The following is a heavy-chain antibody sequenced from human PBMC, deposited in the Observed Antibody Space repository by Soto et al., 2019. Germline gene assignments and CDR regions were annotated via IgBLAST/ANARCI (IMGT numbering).Heavy chain of an antibody. J-gene: IGHJ3*02. CDR1: GFTFSSYA. V-gene: IGHV3-23*01. Sequence: GGSLRLSCAASGFTFSSYAMSWFRQAPGKGLEWVSGVSGSGGSTYCVDSVKGRFTISRDNSKNTLYLQMNSLRAEDTAVYYCAKDFGYNYGYDAFDIWGQGTMVTVS. D-gene: IGHD5-18*01. CDR3: AKDFGYNYGYDAFDI. CDR2: VSGSGGST.